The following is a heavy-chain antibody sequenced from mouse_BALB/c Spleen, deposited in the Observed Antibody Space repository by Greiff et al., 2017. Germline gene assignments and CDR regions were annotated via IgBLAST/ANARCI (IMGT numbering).Heavy chain of an antibody. V-gene: IGHV1S29*02. CDR1: GYTFTDYN. CDR2: IYPGNGGT. CDR3: ARVAPYGYYAMDY. J-gene: IGHJ4*01. Sequence: VQLKQSGPELVKPGASVKISCKASGYTFTDYNMHWVKQSHGKSLEWIGYIYPGNGGTNYNQKFKGKATLTADTSSSTAYMQISSLTSEDSAVYFCARVAPYGYYAMDYWGQGTSVTVSS. D-gene: IGHD1-1*02.